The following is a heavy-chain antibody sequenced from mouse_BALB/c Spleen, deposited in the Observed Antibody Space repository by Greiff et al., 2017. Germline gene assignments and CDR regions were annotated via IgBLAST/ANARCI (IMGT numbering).Heavy chain of an antibody. CDR2: IDPANGNT. V-gene: IGHV14-3*02. CDR1: GFNIKDTY. J-gene: IGHJ2*01. D-gene: IGHD3-1*01. CDR3: ARGTELVLDY. Sequence: DVQLVESGAELVKPGASVKLSCTASGFNIKDTYMHWVKQRPEQGLEWIGRIDPANGNTKYDPKFQGKATITADTSSNTAYLQLSSLTSEDTAVYYCARGTELVLDYWGQGTTLTVSS.